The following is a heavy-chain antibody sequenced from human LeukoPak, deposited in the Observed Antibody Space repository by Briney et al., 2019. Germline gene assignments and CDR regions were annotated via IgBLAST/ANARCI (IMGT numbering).Heavy chain of an antibody. CDR2: IYYSGST. CDR3: ARGPGSGSYYKVGFDY. D-gene: IGHD3-10*01. Sequence: SQTLSLTSTVSGGSISSGDYYWSLIRQPPGKGLEWIGHIYYSGSTYYNPSLKSRVTISVDTSKNQFSLKLSSVTAGDTAVYYCARGPGSGSYYKVGFDYWGQGTLVTVSS. CDR1: GGSISSGDYY. V-gene: IGHV4-30-4*08. J-gene: IGHJ4*02.